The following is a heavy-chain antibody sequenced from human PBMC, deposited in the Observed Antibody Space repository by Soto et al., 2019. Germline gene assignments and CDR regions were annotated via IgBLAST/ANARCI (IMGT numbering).Heavy chain of an antibody. CDR2: LSGSGGST. J-gene: IGHJ6*02. CDR3: AKGEYCSGGSCYPPGYYDGMDV. Sequence: EVQLLESGGGLVQPGGSLRLSCAASGFTFSSYAMSWVRQAPGQGLEWVSALSGSGGSTYYADSVKGRFTISRDHSKNTLYLQMNSRRAEDRAVYYCAKGEYCSGGSCYPPGYYDGMDVWGQGTTGTVSS. V-gene: IGHV3-23*01. CDR1: GFTFSSYA. D-gene: IGHD2-15*01.